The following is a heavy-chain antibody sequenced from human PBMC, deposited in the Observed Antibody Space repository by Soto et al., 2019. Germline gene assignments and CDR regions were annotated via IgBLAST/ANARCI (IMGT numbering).Heavy chain of an antibody. J-gene: IGHJ4*02. CDR1: GGTFSSYT. Sequence: QVQLVQSGAEVKKPGSSVKVSCKASGGTFSSYTISWVRQAPGQGLEWMGRIIPILGIANYAQKFQGRATITADKSTSTAYMELSSLRSEDTAVYYCATRAPHTITLGSDWGQGTLVTVSS. D-gene: IGHD3-10*01. CDR3: ATRAPHTITLGSD. CDR2: IIPILGIA. V-gene: IGHV1-69*02.